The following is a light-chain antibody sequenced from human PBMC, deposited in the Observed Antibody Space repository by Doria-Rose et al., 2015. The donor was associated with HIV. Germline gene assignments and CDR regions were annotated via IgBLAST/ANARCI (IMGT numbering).Light chain of an antibody. J-gene: IGKJ1*01. CDR2: DGS. Sequence: TQSPGTLSLSPGERATLSCRASQSFSSTYLAWYQQKPGQAPSLLIYDGSTRATGIQDRFSAGGSGTDFTLTINRLEPEDFALYYRHQYGTSWTFGQGTKVEI. V-gene: IGKV3-20*01. CDR3: HQYGTSWT. CDR1: QSFSSTY.